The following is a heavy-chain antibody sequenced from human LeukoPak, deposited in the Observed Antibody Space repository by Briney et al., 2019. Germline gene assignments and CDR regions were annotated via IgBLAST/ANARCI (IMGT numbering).Heavy chain of an antibody. CDR2: ISGRGGST. V-gene: IGHV3-23*01. D-gene: IGHD4-23*01. Sequence: PGGSLRLSCAASGFTFSSYAMSWVRQAPGKGLEWVSAISGRGGSTYYADSVKGRFTISRDNSKNTLYLQMNSLRAEDTAVYYCAKGSGGYYYYYMDVWGKGTTVTVSS. CDR1: GFTFSSYA. J-gene: IGHJ6*03. CDR3: AKGSGGYYYYYMDV.